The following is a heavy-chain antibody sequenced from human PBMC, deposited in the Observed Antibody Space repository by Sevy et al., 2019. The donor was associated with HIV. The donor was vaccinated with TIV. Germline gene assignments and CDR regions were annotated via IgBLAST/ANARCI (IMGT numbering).Heavy chain of an antibody. J-gene: IGHJ4*02. CDR3: AKVGGYYDSSGYD. CDR1: GFTFSSYA. D-gene: IGHD3-22*01. V-gene: IGHV3-23*01. Sequence: GGALRLSCAASGFTFSSYAMSWVPQAPGKGLEWGSAISGSGGSTYYADSVKGRFTISRDNSKNTLYLQMNSLRAEDMAVYYCAKVGGYYDSSGYDWGQGTLVTVSS. CDR2: ISGSGGST.